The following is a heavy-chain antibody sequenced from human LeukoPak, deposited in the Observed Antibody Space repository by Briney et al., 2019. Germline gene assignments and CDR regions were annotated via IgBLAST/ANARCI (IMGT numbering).Heavy chain of an antibody. CDR1: GFPFSSYW. CDR3: ARLTGTTGFDY. CDR2: IKQDGSDE. Sequence: GGSLRLSWAASGFPFSSYWMSWVRRAPGKGLEWVANIKQDGSDEYYVDSVKGRFTISRDNAKNSLYLQLNSLRADDTAVYYCARLTGTTGFDYWGQGTLVTVSS. D-gene: IGHD1-1*01. V-gene: IGHV3-7*01. J-gene: IGHJ4*02.